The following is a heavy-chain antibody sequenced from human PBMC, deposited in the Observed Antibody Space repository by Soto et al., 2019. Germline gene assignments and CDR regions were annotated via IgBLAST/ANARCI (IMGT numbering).Heavy chain of an antibody. Sequence: VQLVESGGGLVKPGGSLRLSCAASGFTFSNAWMSWVRQAPGKGLEWVGRIKSKTDGGTTDYAAPVKGRFTISRDDSKNTLYLQMNSLKTEDTAVYYCTTGEDIVVVPATMDVWGKGTTVTVSS. J-gene: IGHJ6*04. CDR3: TTGEDIVVVPATMDV. CDR2: IKSKTDGGTT. V-gene: IGHV3-15*01. D-gene: IGHD2-2*01. CDR1: GFTFSNAW.